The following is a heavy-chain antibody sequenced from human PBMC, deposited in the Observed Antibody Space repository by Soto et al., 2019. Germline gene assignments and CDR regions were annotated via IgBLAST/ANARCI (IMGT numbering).Heavy chain of an antibody. Sequence: ASVKVSCKASGYTFTGYYMHWVRQAPGQGLEWMGWINPNSGNTAYAQKFQGRVTMTRNTSISTAYMELTSLTSDDTAIYYCARGGHVVVVTAALDYWGQGTLVTVSS. V-gene: IGHV1-8*02. D-gene: IGHD2-21*02. CDR1: GYTFTGYY. CDR3: ARGGHVVVVTAALDY. J-gene: IGHJ4*02. CDR2: INPNSGNT.